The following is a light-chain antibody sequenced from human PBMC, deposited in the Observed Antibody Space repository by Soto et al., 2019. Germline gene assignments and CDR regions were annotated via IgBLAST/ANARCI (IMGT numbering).Light chain of an antibody. CDR1: QSVSSSY. CDR3: QQYGSSPLT. J-gene: IGKJ4*01. Sequence: EIGLTQSPGTLSLSPGERATLACRASQSVSSSYLAWYQQKPGQAPRLLIYGASTRATGIPDRFSGSGSGTDFTFTISRLESEDFAVYFCQQYGSSPLTFGGGTKVEIK. CDR2: GAS. V-gene: IGKV3-20*01.